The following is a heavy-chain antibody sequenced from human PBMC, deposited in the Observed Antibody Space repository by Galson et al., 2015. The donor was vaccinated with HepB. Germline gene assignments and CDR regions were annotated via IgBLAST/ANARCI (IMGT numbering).Heavy chain of an antibody. D-gene: IGHD2-21*01. CDR2: IYPGDSDT. CDR3: ARHPVSRVSSSPRSYSDCYWAGCDY. CDR1: GYSFTSYW. Sequence: QSGAEVKKPGESLKISCKGSGYSFTSYWIGWVRQMPGKGLEWMGIIYPGDSDTRYSPSFQGQVPISADKSISTAYLQWSSLKASDTAMYYCARHPVSRVSSSPRSYSDCYWAGCDYWGQGTLVTVSS. V-gene: IGHV5-51*01. J-gene: IGHJ4*02.